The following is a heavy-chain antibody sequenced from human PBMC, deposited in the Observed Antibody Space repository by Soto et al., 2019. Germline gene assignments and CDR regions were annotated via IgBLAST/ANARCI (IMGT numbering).Heavy chain of an antibody. J-gene: IGHJ6*03. D-gene: IGHD2-2*01. CDR3: ARVPNPYCSSTSCYYYCCYYMDV. Sequence: QVQLQESGPGLVKPSQTLSLTCTVSGGSISSGGYYWRWIRQHPGKGLEWIGCIYYSGSTYYNPSLKRRVTITVYTSKNQFSLKLSSVTAADTAVYYYARVPNPYCSSTSCYYYCCYYMDVWGKGTTVTVSS. CDR2: IYYSGST. CDR1: GGSISSGGYY. V-gene: IGHV4-31*03.